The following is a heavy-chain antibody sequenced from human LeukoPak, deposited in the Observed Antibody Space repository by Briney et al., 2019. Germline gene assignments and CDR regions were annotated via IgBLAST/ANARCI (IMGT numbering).Heavy chain of an antibody. CDR1: GGSISSSSYY. CDR2: IYYSGST. V-gene: IGHV4-39*01. Sequence: PSETLSLTCTVSGGSISSSSYYWGWIRQPPGKGLEWTGSIYYSGSTYYNPSLKSRVTISVDTSKNQFSLKLSSVTAADTAVYYCARQGVGATSSGFDYWGQGTLVTVSS. J-gene: IGHJ4*02. CDR3: ARQGVGATSSGFDY. D-gene: IGHD1-26*01.